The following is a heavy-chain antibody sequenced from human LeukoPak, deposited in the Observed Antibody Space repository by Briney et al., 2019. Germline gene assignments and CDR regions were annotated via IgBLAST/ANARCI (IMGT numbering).Heavy chain of an antibody. CDR1: GFIFSSYW. D-gene: IGHD1-26*01. CDR3: ARGGSRIVGSFDI. CDR2: VNQDGREK. Sequence: GGSLRLSCAASGFIFSSYWMSWVRQAPGRGLEWVANVNQDGREKYFVDSVKGRFTISRENGKNSVYLQMSSLRAEDTAVYYCARGGSRIVGSFDIWGQGTMVTVSS. J-gene: IGHJ3*02. V-gene: IGHV3-7*01.